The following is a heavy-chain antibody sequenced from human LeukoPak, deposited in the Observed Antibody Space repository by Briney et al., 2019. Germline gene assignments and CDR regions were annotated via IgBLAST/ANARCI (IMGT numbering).Heavy chain of an antibody. J-gene: IGHJ4*02. D-gene: IGHD3-9*01. Sequence: PGGSLRLSCAASGFTFSSYEMNWVRQAPGKGLEWVSYISSSGSTIYYADSVKGRFTISRDNAKNSLYLQMNSLRAEDTAVYYCARGVTYYDILTGEFRAYYFDYWGQGTLVTVSS. CDR1: GFTFSSYE. V-gene: IGHV3-48*03. CDR2: ISSSGSTI. CDR3: ARGVTYYDILTGEFRAYYFDY.